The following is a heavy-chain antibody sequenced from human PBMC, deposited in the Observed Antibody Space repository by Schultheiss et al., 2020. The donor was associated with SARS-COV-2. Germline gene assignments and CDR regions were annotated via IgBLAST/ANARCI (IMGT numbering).Heavy chain of an antibody. Sequence: GESLKISCAASGFTFSSYWMSWVRQAPGKGLEWVANIKQDGSEEHYVDSVKGRFTISRDNAKNSLFLQMNSLRAEDTAVYFCAREATAYYGMDVWGQGTTVTVSS. V-gene: IGHV3-7*01. CDR2: IKQDGSEE. CDR1: GFTFSSYW. J-gene: IGHJ6*02. CDR3: AREATAYYGMDV. D-gene: IGHD5-12*01.